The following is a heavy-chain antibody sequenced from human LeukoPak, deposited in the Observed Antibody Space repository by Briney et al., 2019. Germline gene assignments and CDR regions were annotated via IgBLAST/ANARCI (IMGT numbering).Heavy chain of an antibody. J-gene: IGHJ6*03. CDR2: IRYNGNDQ. V-gene: IGHV3-30*02. Sequence: GGSLRLSCAASGFTFSSYEMNWVRQAPGKGLEWVTFIRYNGNDQFYADSVRGRFTISRDNSKNALYLQMNSLRGEDTAIYYCAKDVMHCGSGRPYYMDVWGKGTTVIISS. D-gene: IGHD3-10*01. CDR3: AKDVMHCGSGRPYYMDV. CDR1: GFTFSSYE.